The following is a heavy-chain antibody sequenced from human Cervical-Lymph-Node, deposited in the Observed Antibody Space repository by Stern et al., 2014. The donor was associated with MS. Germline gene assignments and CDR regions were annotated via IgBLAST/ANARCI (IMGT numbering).Heavy chain of an antibody. Sequence: QMQLVQSGAEVKKPGSSVKVSCKASGGTFSSYAISWVRQAPGQGLEWMGGIIPIFGTANYAQKFQGRVTITADESTSTAYMELSSLRSEDTAVYYCARGGGEQLVPDYPRFDYWGQGTLVTVSS. CDR2: IIPIFGTA. D-gene: IGHD6-13*01. J-gene: IGHJ4*02. CDR3: ARGGGEQLVPDYPRFDY. CDR1: GGTFSSYA. V-gene: IGHV1-69*01.